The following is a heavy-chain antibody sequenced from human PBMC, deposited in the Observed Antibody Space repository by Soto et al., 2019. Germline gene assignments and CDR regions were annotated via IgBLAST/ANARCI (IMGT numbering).Heavy chain of an antibody. CDR3: ARDRGDGYNSEYGMDV. CDR1: GGTFSSYT. Sequence: SVKVSCKASGGTFSSYTISWVRQAPGQGLEWMGRIIPILGIANYAQKFQGRVTITADKSTSTAYMELSSLRSEDTAVYYCARDRGDGYNSEYGMDVWGQGTTVTVSS. J-gene: IGHJ6*02. V-gene: IGHV1-69*04. CDR2: IIPILGIA. D-gene: IGHD5-12*01.